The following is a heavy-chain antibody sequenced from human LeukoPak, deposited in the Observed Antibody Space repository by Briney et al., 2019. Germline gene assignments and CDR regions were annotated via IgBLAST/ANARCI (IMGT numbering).Heavy chain of an antibody. CDR2: ISSSGSTI. CDR3: ARDSPQTGWLVLASLYYMDV. Sequence: GGSLRLSCAASGFTFSDYYMSWIRQAPGKGLEWVSYISSSGSTIYYADPVKGRFTISRDNAKNSLYLQMNSLRAEDTAVYYCARDSPQTGWLVLASLYYMDVWGKGTTVTVSS. D-gene: IGHD6-19*01. CDR1: GFTFSDYY. V-gene: IGHV3-11*01. J-gene: IGHJ6*03.